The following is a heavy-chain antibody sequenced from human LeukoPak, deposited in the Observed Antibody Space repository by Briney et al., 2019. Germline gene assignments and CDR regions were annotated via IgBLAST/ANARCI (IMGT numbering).Heavy chain of an antibody. CDR3: AKDLTERAFDI. Sequence: PGGSLRLSCAASGFTVSSNYMSWVRQAPGKGLEWVSVIYSGGRTYYGDSVKGRFTFSRDNSKNTLYLQMNSLRAEDTAVYYCAKDLTERAFDIWGQGTMVTVSS. J-gene: IGHJ3*02. V-gene: IGHV3-53*01. CDR1: GFTVSSNY. CDR2: IYSGGRT.